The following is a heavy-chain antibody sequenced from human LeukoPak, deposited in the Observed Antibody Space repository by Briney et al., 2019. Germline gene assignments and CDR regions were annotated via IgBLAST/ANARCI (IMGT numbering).Heavy chain of an antibody. CDR1: GYTFTSYY. Sequence: ASVKVSCKASGYTFTSYYMHWVRQAPGQGLEWMGIINLSGGTTYYAQKFQGRVTMTNDMSTSTVYMELSSLRSEDMAVYYCARDFGYNWKANWFDPWGQGTLVTVS. D-gene: IGHD1-1*01. CDR2: INLSGGTT. J-gene: IGHJ5*02. V-gene: IGHV1-46*01. CDR3: ARDFGYNWKANWFDP.